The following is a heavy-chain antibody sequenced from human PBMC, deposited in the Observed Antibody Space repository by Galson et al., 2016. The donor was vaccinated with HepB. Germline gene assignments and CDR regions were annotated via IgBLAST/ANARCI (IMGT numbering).Heavy chain of an antibody. CDR3: ARDYVDTGTTDRFDP. V-gene: IGHV3-74*01. J-gene: IGHJ5*02. CDR2: INSDGSST. D-gene: IGHD5-18*01. Sequence: SLRLSCAASGFAFGSHWMHWVRQVPGKGLVWVSRINSDGSSTSCADSVKGRFSISRDNAKNTLYLQMNSLRAEDTAVYYCARDYVDTGTTDRFDPWGQGTLVTVSS. CDR1: GFAFGSHW.